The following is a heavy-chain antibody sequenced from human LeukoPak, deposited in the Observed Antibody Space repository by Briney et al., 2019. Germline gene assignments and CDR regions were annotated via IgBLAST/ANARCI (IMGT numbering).Heavy chain of an antibody. J-gene: IGHJ4*02. CDR1: GYSISSGYY. Sequence: SETLSLTCAVSGYSISSGYYWGWIRQPPGKRLEWIASIYQSGSTYHNPSVKSRVTISVDTSKNQFSLKLTSVTAADTAVYYCARVDDYVWGSYRQYYFDYWGQGTLVTVSS. D-gene: IGHD3-16*02. V-gene: IGHV4-38-2*01. CDR2: IYQSGST. CDR3: ARVDDYVWGSYRQYYFDY.